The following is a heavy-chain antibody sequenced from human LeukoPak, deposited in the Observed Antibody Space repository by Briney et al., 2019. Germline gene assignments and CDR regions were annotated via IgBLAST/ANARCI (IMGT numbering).Heavy chain of an antibody. CDR1: GGSISSYY. CDR2: IYYSGIT. CDR3: AGGAYGSGTYN. V-gene: IGHV4-59*01. D-gene: IGHD3-10*01. J-gene: IGHJ4*02. Sequence: SETLSLTCTVSGGSISSYYWSWIRQPPGKGLEWIGYIYYSGITNFNPSLKSRVTISVDTSKNQFSLKLSSVTAADTAVYYYAGGAYGSGTYNWGQGTLVTVSS.